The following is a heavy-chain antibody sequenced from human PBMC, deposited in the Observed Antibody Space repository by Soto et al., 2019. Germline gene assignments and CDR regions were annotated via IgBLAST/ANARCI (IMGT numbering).Heavy chain of an antibody. J-gene: IGHJ6*02. V-gene: IGHV3-74*01. Sequence: EVQLVESGGGLVQPGGSLRLSCAASGFTFRNYWMHWVRQAPGKGLVWVSRVNSDGDTTYYADSVKGRFTISRANAKNTLQLQMNSLGAEDTAVYYCASNYAYAEGYYFYGIAVWGQGTTGTVSS. CDR2: VNSDGDTT. CDR1: GFTFRNYW. CDR3: ASNYAYAEGYYFYGIAV. D-gene: IGHD3-16*01.